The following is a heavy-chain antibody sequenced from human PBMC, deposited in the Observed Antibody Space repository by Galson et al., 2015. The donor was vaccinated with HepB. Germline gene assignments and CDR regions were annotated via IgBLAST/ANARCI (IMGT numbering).Heavy chain of an antibody. V-gene: IGHV3-48*02. CDR2: INSNSSTK. D-gene: IGHD3-16*02. CDR3: ARAGAYVWGSYRYWGYFDF. J-gene: IGHJ4*01. Sequence: SLRLSCAASGFTFNNYSMNWVRQAPGKGLEWVSYINSNSSTKYYADSLKDRFTISRDNAKNSLYLQLNSLRDEDTAVYYCARAGAYVWGSYRYWGYFDFWGRGTLVTVSS. CDR1: GFTFNNYS.